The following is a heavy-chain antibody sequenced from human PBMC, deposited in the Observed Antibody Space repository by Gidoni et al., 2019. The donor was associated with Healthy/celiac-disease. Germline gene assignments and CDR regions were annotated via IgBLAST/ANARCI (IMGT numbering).Heavy chain of an antibody. CDR2: SSSSSSYI. CDR3: ARGSIAAAGGPDAFDI. V-gene: IGHV3-21*01. D-gene: IGHD6-13*01. Sequence: EVQLVESGGGLVKPGGSLRLSCAASGFTFSSYSMNWFRQAPGKGLELVSSSSSSSSYIYYEDSVKGRLHRSRDNAKNSLYLQMNSMRAEDTAVYYCARGSIAAAGGPDAFDIWGQGTMVTVSS. CDR1: GFTFSSYS. J-gene: IGHJ3*02.